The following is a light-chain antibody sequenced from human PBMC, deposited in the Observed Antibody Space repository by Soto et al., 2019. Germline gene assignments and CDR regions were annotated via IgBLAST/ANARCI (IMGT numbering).Light chain of an antibody. Sequence: MALTPSPGTLSLSLGERATLSCRASLSIGSSYLAWSNRTPGQAPRLPISGASDRATGTPGRFGGSGSGTDFTLTISGLGPEDSAVYYCQQYTNWPRTFGQGTKVEIK. CDR3: QQYTNWPRT. V-gene: IGKV3-20*01. J-gene: IGKJ1*01. CDR2: GAS. CDR1: LSIGSSY.